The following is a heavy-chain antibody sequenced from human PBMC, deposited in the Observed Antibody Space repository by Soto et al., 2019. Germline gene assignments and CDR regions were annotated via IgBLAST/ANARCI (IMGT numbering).Heavy chain of an antibody. Sequence: PGGSLRLSCSASGFTFSNYAMHWVRQAPGKGLEYVSAISSNGGNTYYADSVNGRFTISRDNSKNTMYLQMSSLRAEDTAVYYCVKALSARYNSAKAFDVWGQGTMVTVSS. CDR1: GFTFSNYA. J-gene: IGHJ3*01. CDR2: ISSNGGNT. V-gene: IGHV3-64D*06. D-gene: IGHD2-2*02. CDR3: VKALSARYNSAKAFDV.